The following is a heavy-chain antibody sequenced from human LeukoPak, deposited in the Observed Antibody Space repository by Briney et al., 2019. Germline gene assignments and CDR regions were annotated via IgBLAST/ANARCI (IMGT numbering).Heavy chain of an antibody. D-gene: IGHD5-12*01. Sequence: SQTLSLTCTVSGGSISSGGYYWSWIRQHPGKGLEWIGYIYYSGSTYYNPSLKSRVTISVDTSKNQFSLKLSSVTAADTAVYYCARGYSGYVGYDGMDVWGQGTTVTVSS. CDR3: ARGYSGYVGYDGMDV. CDR1: GGSISSGGYY. CDR2: IYYSGST. V-gene: IGHV4-31*03. J-gene: IGHJ6*02.